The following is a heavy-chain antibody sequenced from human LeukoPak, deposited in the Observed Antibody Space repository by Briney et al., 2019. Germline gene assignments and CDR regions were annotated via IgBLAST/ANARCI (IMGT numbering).Heavy chain of an antibody. J-gene: IGHJ4*02. D-gene: IGHD3-10*01. CDR3: TRGGVNNNLLDF. Sequence: ASVKVSCKPSGYPFTASDLTWIRQAPGQGLEWMGWVNPYNGDTAYAQSLQGRVTMTTDTSTNTAYMELRSLRSDDTAVYYCTRGGVNNNLLDFWGQGTVVTVSS. CDR2: VNPYNGDT. V-gene: IGHV1-18*01. CDR1: GYPFTASD.